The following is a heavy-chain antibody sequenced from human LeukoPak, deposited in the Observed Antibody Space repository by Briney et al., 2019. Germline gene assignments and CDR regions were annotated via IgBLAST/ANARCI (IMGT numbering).Heavy chain of an antibody. V-gene: IGHV4-4*02. Sequence: SSETLSLTCAVSGGSISSSNWWSWVRQPPGKGLEWIGEIYHSGSTNYNPSLKSRVTISVDKSKNQFSLKLSSVTAADTAVYYCARASSIVGATGFDYWGQGTLVTVSS. D-gene: IGHD1-26*01. CDR3: ARASSIVGATGFDY. CDR2: IYHSGST. CDR1: GGSISSSNW. J-gene: IGHJ4*02.